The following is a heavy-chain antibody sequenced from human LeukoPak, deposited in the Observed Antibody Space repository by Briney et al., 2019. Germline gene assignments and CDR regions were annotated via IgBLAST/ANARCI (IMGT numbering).Heavy chain of an antibody. CDR3: EREYLNQITMIRFDP. V-gene: IGHV1-69*04. CDR2: GVPILGRA. J-gene: IGHJ5*02. CDR1: GGTFSSYG. D-gene: IGHD3-22*01. Sequence: SVKLSCKSSGGTFSSYGISWGRQPPGQGLEWMGRGVPILGRANYAQKFQGRVTITSDKSTSTAYMELSSLRSADTDVSYCEREYLNQITMIRFDPWGPGTLVTVSS.